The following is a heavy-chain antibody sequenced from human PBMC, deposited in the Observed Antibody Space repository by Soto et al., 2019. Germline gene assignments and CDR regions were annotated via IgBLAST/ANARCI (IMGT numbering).Heavy chain of an antibody. J-gene: IGHJ4*02. V-gene: IGHV3-48*03. CDR3: ARDASHSSQFDY. D-gene: IGHD6-13*01. CDR1: GFTFSGYE. Sequence: GGSLRLSCAASGFTFSGYEMNWVRQAPGKGLEWVSYISSTGSTIYYADSVKGRFTISRDNAKNSLFLLMNSLRAEDTAVYYCARDASHSSQFDYWGQGTLVTVSS. CDR2: ISSTGSTI.